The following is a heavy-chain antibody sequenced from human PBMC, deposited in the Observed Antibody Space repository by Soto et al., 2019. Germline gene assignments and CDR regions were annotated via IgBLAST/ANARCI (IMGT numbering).Heavy chain of an antibody. CDR1: GFTFSPYS. V-gene: IGHV3-48*02. J-gene: IGHJ3*02. CDR2: IDSASSSI. D-gene: IGHD6-19*01. CDR3: VRDRMWEQWLGPHDAFEI. Sequence: EELLVESGGGFVQPGVSLRLSCAASGFTFSPYSMSWVRQAPGKGLEWISYIDSASSSIHYSDSVKGRFTISRDNAKSSLWLQMNSLRDEDTALYYCVRDRMWEQWLGPHDAFEIWGQGTMVTVSS.